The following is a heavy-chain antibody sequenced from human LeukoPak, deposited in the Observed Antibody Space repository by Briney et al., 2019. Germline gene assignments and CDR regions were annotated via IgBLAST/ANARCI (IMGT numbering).Heavy chain of an antibody. CDR2: IYYGGST. J-gene: IGHJ4*02. Sequence: SETLSLTCTVSGGSISSYYWSWIRQPPGKGLEWIGYIYYGGSTNYNPSLKSRVTISVDTSKNQFSLKLSSVTAADTAVYYCARVSSGSYYYWGQGTLVTVSS. D-gene: IGHD1-26*01. CDR1: GGSISSYY. CDR3: ARVSSGSYYY. V-gene: IGHV4-59*01.